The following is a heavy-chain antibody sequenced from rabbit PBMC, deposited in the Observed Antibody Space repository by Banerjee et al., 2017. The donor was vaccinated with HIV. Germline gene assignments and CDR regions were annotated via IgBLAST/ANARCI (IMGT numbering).Heavy chain of an antibody. CDR3: ARDLAGAIGWNFNL. J-gene: IGHJ4*01. D-gene: IGHD4-1*01. V-gene: IGHV1S45*01. Sequence: QEQLEESGGDLVKPEGSLTLTCTASGFSFSNGYVTCWVRQAPGKGLEWIACINTISGDTVYATWAKGRFTISKASWTTVTLQMTSLTAADTATYFCARDLAGAIGWNFNLWGPGTLVTVS. CDR2: INTISGDT. CDR1: GFSFSNGYV.